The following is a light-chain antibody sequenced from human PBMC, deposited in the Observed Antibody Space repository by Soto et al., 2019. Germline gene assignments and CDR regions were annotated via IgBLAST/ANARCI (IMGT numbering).Light chain of an antibody. J-gene: IGLJ1*01. V-gene: IGLV2-14*01. CDR3: SSYTSSSTPGV. CDR1: SSDVGGYNY. Sequence: QSVLTQPASVSGSPGRSITISCTGTSSDVGGYNYVSWYQQHPGKAPKLMIYDVSNRPSGVSNRFSGSKSGNTASLTISGLQAEDEADYYCSSYTSSSTPGVFGTGTKVTVL. CDR2: DVS.